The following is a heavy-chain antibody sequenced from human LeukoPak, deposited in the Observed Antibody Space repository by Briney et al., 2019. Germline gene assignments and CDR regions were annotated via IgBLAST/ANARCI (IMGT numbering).Heavy chain of an antibody. CDR3: AKVEAARPGGHLVG. CDR1: GFTFSSYA. CDR2: ISGSGGST. V-gene: IGHV3-23*01. J-gene: IGHJ4*02. Sequence: AGGSLRLSCAASGFTFSSYAMSWVRQAPGKGLEWVSAISGSGGSTYYADSVKGRFTISRDYSKNTLYLQMNSLRAEDTAVYYCAKVEAARPGGHLVGWGQGTLVTASS. D-gene: IGHD6-6*01.